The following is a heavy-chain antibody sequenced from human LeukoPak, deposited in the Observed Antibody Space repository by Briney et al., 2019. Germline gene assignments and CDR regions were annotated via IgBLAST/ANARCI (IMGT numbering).Heavy chain of an antibody. CDR3: AKDMSYSSSYAFDI. V-gene: IGHV3-9*01. D-gene: IGHD6-6*01. CDR2: ISWNSGSI. CDR1: GFTFDDYA. J-gene: IGHJ3*02. Sequence: GRSLRLSCAASGFTFDDYAMHWVRQAPGKGLEWVSGISWNSGSIGYADSVKGRFTISRDNAKNSLYLQMNSLRAEDTALYYCAKDMSYSSSYAFDIWGQGTMVTVS.